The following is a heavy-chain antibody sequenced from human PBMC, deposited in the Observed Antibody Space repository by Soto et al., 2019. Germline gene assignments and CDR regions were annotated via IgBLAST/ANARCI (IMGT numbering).Heavy chain of an antibody. CDR1: GVSISSSY. CDR3: ARTLSGFTYGSRQFYFDY. D-gene: IGHD3-10*01. J-gene: IGHJ4*02. V-gene: IGHV4-4*07. Sequence: SETLSLTCTVSGVSISSSYWTWLRQPAGKGLEWIGHVFPGGPTSHNSSLKSRVSMSVDTSKNQFSLTLTSVTAADPAVYYCARTLSGFTYGSRQFYFDYWGQGTLVTVSS. CDR2: VFPGGPT.